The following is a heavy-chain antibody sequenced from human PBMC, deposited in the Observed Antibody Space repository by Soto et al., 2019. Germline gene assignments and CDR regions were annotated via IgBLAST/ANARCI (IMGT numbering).Heavy chain of an antibody. D-gene: IGHD2-2*01. Sequence: EVQLVETGGGLIQPGGSLRLSCAASGFTVSNTYMTWVRQPPGKGLECVSVIYTAGGTNYADSVKGRFLISRDTSKHPLSLQKNSLSAEDAAVYYCARGLPVAKGGFDPWGQGTLVTVSS. CDR3: ARGLPVAKGGFDP. CDR2: IYTAGGT. CDR1: GFTVSNTY. J-gene: IGHJ5*02. V-gene: IGHV3-53*02.